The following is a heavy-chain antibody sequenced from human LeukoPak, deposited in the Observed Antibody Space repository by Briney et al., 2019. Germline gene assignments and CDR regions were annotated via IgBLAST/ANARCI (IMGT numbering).Heavy chain of an antibody. J-gene: IGHJ4*02. D-gene: IGHD2-15*01. V-gene: IGHV1-46*01. CDR1: GYTFTSYY. Sequence: PRASVNVSCKASGYTFTSYYMHWVRQAPGQGLEWMGIINPSGGSTSYAQKFQGRVTMTRDTSTSTVYMELSSLRSEDTAVYYCAREETSGGSCYCHWGQGTLVTVSP. CDR2: INPSGGST. CDR3: AREETSGGSCYCH.